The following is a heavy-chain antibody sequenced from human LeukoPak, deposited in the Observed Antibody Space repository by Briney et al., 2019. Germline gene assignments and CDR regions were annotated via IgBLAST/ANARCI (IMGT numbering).Heavy chain of an antibody. J-gene: IGHJ4*02. CDR1: GFTFSRNW. CDR2: IKQDGSEK. D-gene: IGHD3-3*01. V-gene: IGHV3-7*01. CDR3: ARDRSGSWGSDY. Sequence: GGSLRLSCAASGFTFSRNWMNWVRQAPGKGLEWVANIKQDGSEKNYVDSVKGRFTISRDNAKNSLYLQMNSLRGEDTAAYYCARDRSGSWGSDYWGQGTLVTVSS.